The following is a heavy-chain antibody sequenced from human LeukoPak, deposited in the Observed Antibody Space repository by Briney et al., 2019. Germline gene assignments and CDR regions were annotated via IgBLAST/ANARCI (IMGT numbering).Heavy chain of an antibody. CDR3: ARGYNYGHDY. CDR1: GYTFTSYA. CDR2: INAGNGNT. D-gene: IGHD5-18*01. J-gene: IGHJ4*02. Sequence: ASVKVSCKASGYTFTSYAMHWVRQAPGQRLEWMGWINAGNGNTKYSQKFQGRVTITRDTPASTAYMELSSLKSDDTAVYYCARGYNYGHDYWGQGTLVTVSS. V-gene: IGHV1-3*01.